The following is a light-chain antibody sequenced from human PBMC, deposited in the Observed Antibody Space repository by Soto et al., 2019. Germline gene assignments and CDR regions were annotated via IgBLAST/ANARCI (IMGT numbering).Light chain of an antibody. Sequence: EIVMTQSPATLSVSPGERATLSCRASQSVSPNLAWYQQKPGQAPRLLIYAASTRATGIPARFSGSGSGTEFTLNINSLQAEDFAVYYCQQYNNWPRTFGQGTTVEIK. CDR3: QQYNNWPRT. CDR1: QSVSPN. J-gene: IGKJ1*01. V-gene: IGKV3-15*01. CDR2: AAS.